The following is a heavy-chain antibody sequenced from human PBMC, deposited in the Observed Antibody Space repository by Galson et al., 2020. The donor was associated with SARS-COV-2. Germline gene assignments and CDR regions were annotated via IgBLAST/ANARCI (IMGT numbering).Heavy chain of an antibody. CDR2: ISSSSSYI. D-gene: IGHD3-10*01. CDR1: GFTFSSYS. J-gene: IGHJ6*02. CDR3: ARETDPKVRGPYYYYYGMDG. Sequence: GGSLRLSCAASGFTFSSYSMNWVRQAPGKGLEWVSSISSSSSYIYYADSVKGRFTISRDNAKNSLYMQMNSLRAEDTGVYYCARETDPKVRGPYYYYYGMDGWGQGTTVTVSS. V-gene: IGHV3-21*01.